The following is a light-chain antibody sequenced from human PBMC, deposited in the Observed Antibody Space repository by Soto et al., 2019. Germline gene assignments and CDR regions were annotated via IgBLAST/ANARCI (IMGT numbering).Light chain of an antibody. CDR3: QQYDSRPNT. CDR1: QDITLY. J-gene: IGKJ2*01. Sequence: DIQMTQSPSSLSASVGDRVTITCQASQDITLYLNWYQHKPGKAPNLLIHDVSTLETGVPARFSGRGSGTTFTLTIINLQPEDVATYYCQQYDSRPNTFGQGTKVDSK. CDR2: DVS. V-gene: IGKV1-33*01.